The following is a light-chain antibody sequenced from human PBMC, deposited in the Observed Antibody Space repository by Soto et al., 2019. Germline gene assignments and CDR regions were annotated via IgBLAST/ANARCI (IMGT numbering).Light chain of an antibody. J-gene: IGKJ5*01. CDR1: RGISSY. Sequence: IQLTQSPSSLSASVGYRVTVTCRASRGISSYLAWYRQKPGKAPKLLIYAATTLQSGVPSRFSGSGSGTDFTLTISSLQPEDSATYYCQQLNSYPITFGQGTRLEIK. CDR3: QQLNSYPIT. V-gene: IGKV1-9*01. CDR2: AAT.